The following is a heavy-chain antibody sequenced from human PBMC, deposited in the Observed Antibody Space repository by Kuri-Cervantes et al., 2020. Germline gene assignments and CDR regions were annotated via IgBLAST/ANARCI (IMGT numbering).Heavy chain of an antibody. CDR1: GFTFSSYW. Sequence: GGSLRLSCAASGFTFSSYWMSWVRQAPGKGLEWVSSISSSSSYIYYADSLKGRFTISRDNAKNSLYLQMNSLRAEDTAVYYCARDHSLRGVKYYFDYWGQGTLVTVSS. V-gene: IGHV3-21*01. D-gene: IGHD3-10*01. J-gene: IGHJ4*02. CDR2: ISSSSSYI. CDR3: ARDHSLRGVKYYFDY.